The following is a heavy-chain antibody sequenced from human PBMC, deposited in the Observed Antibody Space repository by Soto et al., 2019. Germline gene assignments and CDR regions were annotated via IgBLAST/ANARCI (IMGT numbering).Heavy chain of an antibody. Sequence: SVKVSCKXSGYTFTSYAMHWVRQAPGQRLEWMGWINAGNGNTKYSQKFQSRVTISRDNAKNSLYLQMSSLRAEDTALYYCARGPDTTSKVDHWGQGTQVTVSS. CDR1: GYTFTSYA. D-gene: IGHD1-1*01. CDR2: INAGNGNT. J-gene: IGHJ4*02. V-gene: IGHV1-3*01. CDR3: ARGPDTTSKVDH.